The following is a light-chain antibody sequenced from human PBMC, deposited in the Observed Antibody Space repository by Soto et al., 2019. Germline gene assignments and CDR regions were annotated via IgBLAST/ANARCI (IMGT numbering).Light chain of an antibody. CDR2: DVS. V-gene: IGLV2-14*01. CDR1: SSDVGGYNY. J-gene: IGLJ1*01. CDR3: SSYTTSNTRQIA. Sequence: QSVLTQPASVSGSPGQSITISCPGTSSDVGGYNYVSWYQQHPGKAPKFMIYDVSNRPSGVSNRFSGSKSGNTASLTISGLQAEDGADYYCSSYTTSNTRQIAFGTGTKVTVL.